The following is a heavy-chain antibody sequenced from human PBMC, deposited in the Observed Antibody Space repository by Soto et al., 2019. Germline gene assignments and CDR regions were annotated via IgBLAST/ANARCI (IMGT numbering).Heavy chain of an antibody. CDR1: GFTFDDYA. CDR2: ISWNSGSI. J-gene: IGHJ6*02. Sequence: PGGSLRFSCAASGFTFDDYAMHWVRQAPGKGLEWVSGISWNSGSIGYADSVKGRFTISRDNAKNSLYLQMNSLRAEDTALYYCAKDIDHGTDVWGQGTTVTVSS. CDR3: AKDIDHGTDV. V-gene: IGHV3-9*01.